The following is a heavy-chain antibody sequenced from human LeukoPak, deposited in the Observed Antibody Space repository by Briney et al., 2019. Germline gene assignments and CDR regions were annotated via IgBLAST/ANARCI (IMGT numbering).Heavy chain of an antibody. Sequence: GGSLRLSSAASGFTFSDYYMSWIRQAPGKGLEWVSYISSSGSIYYADSVKGRFTISRDNAKNSLYLQMNSLRAEDTAVYYCARDSGSGSYYAIWGQGTLVTVSS. J-gene: IGHJ4*02. CDR2: ISSSGSI. CDR1: GFTFSDYY. V-gene: IGHV3-11*01. D-gene: IGHD3-10*01. CDR3: ARDSGSGSYYAI.